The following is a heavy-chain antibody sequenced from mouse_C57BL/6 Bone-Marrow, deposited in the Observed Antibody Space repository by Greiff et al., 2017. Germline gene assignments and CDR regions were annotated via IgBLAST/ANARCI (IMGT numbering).Heavy chain of an antibody. J-gene: IGHJ4*01. CDR3: VRPLLRGAMDY. CDR1: GFSFNTYA. D-gene: IGHD1-1*01. CDR2: IRSKSNNYAT. Sequence: EVQRVESGGGLVQPKGSLKLSCAASGFSFNTYAMNWVRQAPGKGLEWVARIRSKSNNYATYYADSVKDRFTISRDDSESMLYLQMNNLKTEDTAMYYCVRPLLRGAMDYWGQGTSVTVSS. V-gene: IGHV10-1*01.